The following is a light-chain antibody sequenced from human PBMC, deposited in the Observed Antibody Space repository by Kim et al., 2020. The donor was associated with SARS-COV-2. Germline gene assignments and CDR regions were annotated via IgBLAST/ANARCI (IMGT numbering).Light chain of an antibody. CDR1: QSISSY. CDR3: QQSYSTPRT. Sequence: ASGGDRVTITCRASQSISSYLNWYQQKPGKAPKLLIYAASSLQSGVPSRFSGSGSGTDFTLTISSLQPEDFATYYCQQSYSTPRTFGQGTKVDIK. V-gene: IGKV1-39*01. J-gene: IGKJ1*01. CDR2: AAS.